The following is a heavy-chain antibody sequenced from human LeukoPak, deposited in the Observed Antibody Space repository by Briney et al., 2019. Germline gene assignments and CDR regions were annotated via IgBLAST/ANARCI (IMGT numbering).Heavy chain of an antibody. Sequence: GGSPRLSCEGAGFTFSNYWMGWVRQAPGKGLQWVANIKTDGSEKYYVDSVKGRFTISRDNAKNSLYLQMDRLRPEDTAVYYSAKQPILSGYYSSNYYYYGMDVWGQGTTVTVSS. CDR1: GFTFSNYW. J-gene: IGHJ6*02. D-gene: IGHD3-9*01. CDR2: IKTDGSEK. CDR3: AKQPILSGYYSSNYYYYGMDV. V-gene: IGHV3-7*03.